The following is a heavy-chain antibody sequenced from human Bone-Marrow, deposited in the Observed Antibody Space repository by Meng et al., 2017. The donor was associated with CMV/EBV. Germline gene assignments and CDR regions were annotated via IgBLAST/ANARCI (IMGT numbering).Heavy chain of an antibody. CDR3: AKDWTAVTTGFDY. CDR1: GFNFSRFA. J-gene: IGHJ4*02. D-gene: IGHD4-17*01. Sequence: AASGFNFSRFAMHWVRQAPGKGLEWVAGIGTVAGTSYYADSVKGRFTISRDNSKNTLYLQMNSLRAEDTAVYYCAKDWTAVTTGFDYWGQGALVTVSS. V-gene: IGHV3-23*01. CDR2: IGTVAGTS.